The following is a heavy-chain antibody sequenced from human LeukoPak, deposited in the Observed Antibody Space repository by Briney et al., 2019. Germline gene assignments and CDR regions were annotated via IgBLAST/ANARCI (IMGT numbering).Heavy chain of an antibody. J-gene: IGHJ4*02. D-gene: IGHD4-23*01. CDR3: ARAFEATVVTNDY. CDR2: INPNSGDT. Sequence: ASVKVSCKASGYTFTGYYMHWVRQAPGQGLEWMGRINPNSGDTNYAQKFQGRVTMTRDTSISTAYMKLSRLRSDDTAVYYCARAFEATVVTNDYWGQGTLVTVSS. V-gene: IGHV1-2*06. CDR1: GYTFTGYY.